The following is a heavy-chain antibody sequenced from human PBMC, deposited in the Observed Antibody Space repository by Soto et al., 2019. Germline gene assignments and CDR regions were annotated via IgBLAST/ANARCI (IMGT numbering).Heavy chain of an antibody. D-gene: IGHD3-22*01. CDR1: GDSISTFY. Sequence: SETLSLTCTVCGDSISTFYWGWIRQSPGKELEWIGYVYYTGSTNYNPSLKSRVTISVDRYKNQFSLKLTSANAADTAVYYCARGRTVRNYADDSSDYLYFFDSWRQGHQVAVSS. J-gene: IGHJ4*02. CDR2: VYYTGST. CDR3: ARGRTVRNYADDSSDYLYFFDS. V-gene: IGHV4-59*01.